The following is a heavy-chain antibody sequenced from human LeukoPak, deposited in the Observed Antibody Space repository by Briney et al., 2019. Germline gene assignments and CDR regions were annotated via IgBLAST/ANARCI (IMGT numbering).Heavy chain of an antibody. D-gene: IGHD6-13*01. CDR2: INHSGST. CDR1: GGSFSGYY. Sequence: SETLSLTCAVYGGSFSGYYWSWIRQPPGKGLEWIGEINHSGSTYYNPSLKSRVTISVDTSKNQFSLKLSSVTAADTAVYYCARHEVYSSSWFSPGDPVPKFDYWGQGTLVTVSS. CDR3: ARHEVYSSSWFSPGDPVPKFDY. J-gene: IGHJ4*02. V-gene: IGHV4-34*01.